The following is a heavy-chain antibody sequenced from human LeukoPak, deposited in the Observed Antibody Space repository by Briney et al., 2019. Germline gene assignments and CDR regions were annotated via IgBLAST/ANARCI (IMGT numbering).Heavy chain of an antibody. J-gene: IGHJ4*02. CDR2: IYYSGST. Sequence: PSQTLSLTRTVSGPSISSYYWSWIRQPPGKGLEWLGYIYYSGSTNYNPSLKSRVTISVDTSKNQFSLKLSSVTAADTAVYYCARAGLAVAGTGFDYWGQGTLVTVSS. CDR3: ARAGLAVAGTGFDY. CDR1: GPSISSYY. D-gene: IGHD6-19*01. V-gene: IGHV4-59*01.